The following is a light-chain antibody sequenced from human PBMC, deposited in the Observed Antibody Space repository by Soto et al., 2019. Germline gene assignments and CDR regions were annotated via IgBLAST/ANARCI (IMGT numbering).Light chain of an antibody. V-gene: IGLV3-21*02. J-gene: IGLJ1*01. Sequence: SYELTQPPSVSVAPGQTARITCGGNNTGSKSVHWYQQKPGQAPVLVVDDDSDRPSGIPEGFSGSHSGNTATLTISRVEAGDEADYYCQVWDSSSDHYVFGTGTKLTVL. CDR1: NTGSKS. CDR3: QVWDSSSDHYV. CDR2: DDS.